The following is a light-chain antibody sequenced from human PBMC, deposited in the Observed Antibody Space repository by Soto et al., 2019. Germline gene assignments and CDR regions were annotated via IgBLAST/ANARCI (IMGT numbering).Light chain of an antibody. Sequence: DVVMTQSPLSLPVTLGQPASISCRSSQSLVNSDGNTYLNWFQQRPGQSPRRLIYKVSNRDSGVPERFSGSGSGTDFTLKISRVEAEDVGVYYCMQGTHWPRTFGQGTKVESK. V-gene: IGKV2-30*01. J-gene: IGKJ1*01. CDR3: MQGTHWPRT. CDR1: QSLVNSDGNTY. CDR2: KVS.